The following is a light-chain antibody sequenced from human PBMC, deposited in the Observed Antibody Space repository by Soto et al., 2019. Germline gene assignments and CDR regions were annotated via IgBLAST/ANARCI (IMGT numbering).Light chain of an antibody. Sequence: EIVMTQSPATLSVSPGERATLSCRASQSVSNSLAWYQQKPGQAPRLLIYDASSRATGVPAKFSGSGSGTDFTLTISSLEPEDFAVYYCQQYGSPPITFGQGTRLEIK. J-gene: IGKJ5*01. CDR1: QSVSNS. V-gene: IGKV3-11*01. CDR2: DAS. CDR3: QQYGSPPIT.